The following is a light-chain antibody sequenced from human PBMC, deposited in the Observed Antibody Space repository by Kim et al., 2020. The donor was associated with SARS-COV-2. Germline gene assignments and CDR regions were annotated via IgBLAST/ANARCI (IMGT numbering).Light chain of an antibody. Sequence: QSVTISWTGTSIDVGGYNYVSWYQQHPGKAPKLMIYDVSKRPSGVPDRFSGSKSGNTASLTISGLQAEDEADYYCCSYAGSYTWVFGGGTQLTVL. V-gene: IGLV2-11*01. CDR3: CSYAGSYTWV. J-gene: IGLJ3*02. CDR1: SIDVGGYNY. CDR2: DVS.